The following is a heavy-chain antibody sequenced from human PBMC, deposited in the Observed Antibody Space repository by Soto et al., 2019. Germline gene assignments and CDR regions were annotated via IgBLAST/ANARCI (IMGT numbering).Heavy chain of an antibody. CDR3: ARSYYDSTGFAVDP. V-gene: IGHV4-59*02. D-gene: IGHD3-22*01. CDR1: VPSVSDGY. Sequence: ETPSHTCTDSVPSVSDGYSRWIRQHPGKGLEWIGFMYFGGSFNYNPSLSSRVTLSVETSKNQFSMKVTSVTASDTAVYYCARSYYDSTGFAVDPWGQGTLVTVSS. CDR2: MYFGGSF. J-gene: IGHJ5*02.